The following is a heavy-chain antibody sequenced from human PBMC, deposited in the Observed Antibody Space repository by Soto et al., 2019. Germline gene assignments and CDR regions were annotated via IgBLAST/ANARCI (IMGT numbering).Heavy chain of an antibody. D-gene: IGHD3-3*01. V-gene: IGHV4-59*01. CDR3: ARGQESNYDLWSCYLGVGGNYYYYGIDV. Sequence: SETLSLTCTVSGGSISSYYWSWIRQPPRKGLEWIGYIYYSGSTNYSPSLKSRATISVDTSKNQFSLKLSSVTAADTAVYYCARGQESNYDLWSCYLGVGGNYYYYGIDVWGQVTTVTV. CDR2: IYYSGST. CDR1: GGSISSYY. J-gene: IGHJ6*02.